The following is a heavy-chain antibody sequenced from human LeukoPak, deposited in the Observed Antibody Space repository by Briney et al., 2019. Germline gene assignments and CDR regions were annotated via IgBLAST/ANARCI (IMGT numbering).Heavy chain of an antibody. CDR2: FDPEDGET. V-gene: IGHV1-24*01. D-gene: IGHD2-2*01. CDR3: ATHSLNCSSTSCYLPYYYYYMDV. CDR1: GGTFSSYA. J-gene: IGHJ6*03. Sequence: ASVKVSCKASGGTFSSYAISWVRQAPGKGLEWMGGFDPEDGETIYAQKFQGRVTMTEDTSTDTAYMELSSLRSEDTAVYYCATHSLNCSSTSCYLPYYYYYMDVWGKGTTVTVSS.